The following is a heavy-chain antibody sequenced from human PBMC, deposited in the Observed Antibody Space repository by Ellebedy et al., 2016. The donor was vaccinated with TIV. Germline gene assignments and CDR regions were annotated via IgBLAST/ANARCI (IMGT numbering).Heavy chain of an antibody. Sequence: ASVKVSXKASGYTFTSYAMHWVRQAPGQRLEWMGWINAGNGNTKYSQKFQGRVTITRDTSASTAYMELSSLRSEDTAVYYCARGGGKSYGYGGGGTFDYWGQGTLVTVSS. CDR3: ARGGGKSYGYGGGGTFDY. J-gene: IGHJ4*02. D-gene: IGHD5-18*01. CDR2: INAGNGNT. V-gene: IGHV1-3*01. CDR1: GYTFTSYA.